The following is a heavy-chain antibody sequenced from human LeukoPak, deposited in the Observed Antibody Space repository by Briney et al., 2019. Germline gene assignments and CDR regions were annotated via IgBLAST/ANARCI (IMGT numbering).Heavy chain of an antibody. CDR2: IYYSGST. D-gene: IGHD6-13*01. Sequence: SETLSLTCTVSGGSISTYYWTWIRQPPGKGLEWIGYIYYSGSTNYNPALKSRVTISVDTSRNQFSLKLTSVTAADTAVYYCAGGEGRKNAGIFDTWGQGTMVTVSS. J-gene: IGHJ3*02. CDR1: GGSISTYY. CDR3: AGGEGRKNAGIFDT. V-gene: IGHV4-59*01.